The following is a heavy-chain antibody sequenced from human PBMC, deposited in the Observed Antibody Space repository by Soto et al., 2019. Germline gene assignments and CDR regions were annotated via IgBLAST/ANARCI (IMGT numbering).Heavy chain of an antibody. CDR2: VYSSGHT. V-gene: IGHV4-59*01. Sequence: QVQLQESGPGLVKPSETLSLTCTVSGGSSINYYWTWIRQPPGKGLEWIGYVYSSGHTSYNPSLKSRVTISIDTSKHQFSLKLSSVTAADTAVYYCARALAVPGYYFDYWGQGTLVTVSS. J-gene: IGHJ4*02. CDR1: GGSSINYY. D-gene: IGHD6-19*01. CDR3: ARALAVPGYYFDY.